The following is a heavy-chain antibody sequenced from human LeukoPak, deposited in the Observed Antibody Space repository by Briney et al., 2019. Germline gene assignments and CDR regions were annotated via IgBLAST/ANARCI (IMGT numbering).Heavy chain of an antibody. CDR2: IYYSGST. CDR1: AGSISSSSYY. CDR3: ARQRTINPDYAFDI. D-gene: IGHD1-7*01. Sequence: SETLSLTCTVSAGSISSSSYYWGWIRQPPGKGLEWIGSIYYSGSTYYNPSLKSRVTISVDTSKNQFSLKLSSVTAADTAVYYCARQRTINPDYAFDIWGQGTMVTVSS. V-gene: IGHV4-39*01. J-gene: IGHJ3*02.